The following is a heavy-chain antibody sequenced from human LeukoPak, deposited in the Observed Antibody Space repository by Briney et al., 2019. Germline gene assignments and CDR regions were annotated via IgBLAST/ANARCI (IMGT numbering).Heavy chain of an antibody. Sequence: GGSLRLSCAASGFTFSSYWMHWFRQAPEKGLVWVSRINSDGSSTSYADSVKGRFTISRDNAKNTLYLQMNSLRAEDTAVYYCARGDIVVVPAAHYYYMDVWGKGTTVTVSS. D-gene: IGHD2-2*01. V-gene: IGHV3-74*01. CDR1: GFTFSSYW. J-gene: IGHJ6*03. CDR2: INSDGSST. CDR3: ARGDIVVVPAAHYYYMDV.